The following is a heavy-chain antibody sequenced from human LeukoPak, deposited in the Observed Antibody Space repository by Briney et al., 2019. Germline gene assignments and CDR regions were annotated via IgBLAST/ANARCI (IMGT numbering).Heavy chain of an antibody. J-gene: IGHJ6*02. V-gene: IGHV3-48*04. Sequence: GGSLRLSCAASGFTFSSSGMNWVRQAPGKGLEWISYISGSSSTIYSADSVKGRFTISRDNARNSLYLQMNSLRAEDTAVYYCARTPHDYGGNPLFYYYGMDVWGQGTTVTVSS. CDR3: ARTPHDYGGNPLFYYYGMDV. CDR1: GFTFSSSG. CDR2: ISGSSSTI. D-gene: IGHD4-23*01.